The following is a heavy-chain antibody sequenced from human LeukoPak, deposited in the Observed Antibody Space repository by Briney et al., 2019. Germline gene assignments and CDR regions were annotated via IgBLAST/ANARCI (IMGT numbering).Heavy chain of an antibody. CDR1: GFTFDDYA. CDR3: AKDRRFGWLQLGYYFDY. CDR2: ISGDGGST. Sequence: GGSLRLSCAASGFTFDDYAMHWVRQAPGKGLEWVSLISGDGGSTYYADSVKGRFTISRDNSKNSLYLQMNSLRTEDTALYYCAKDRRFGWLQLGYYFDYWGQGTLDTVSS. D-gene: IGHD5-24*01. J-gene: IGHJ4*02. V-gene: IGHV3-43*02.